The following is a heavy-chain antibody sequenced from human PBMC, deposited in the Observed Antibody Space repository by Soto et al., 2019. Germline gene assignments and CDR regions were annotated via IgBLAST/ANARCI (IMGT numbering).Heavy chain of an antibody. D-gene: IGHD2-2*01. CDR1: GFTFSSYS. V-gene: IGHV3-48*02. Sequence: EVQLVESGGGLVQPGGSLRLSCAASGFTFSSYSMNWVRQAPGKGLEWVSYISSSSSTIYYADSVKGRFTISRDNAKNSLYLQMNSLGDEDTAVYYCARGDQLLSLGYWGQGTLVTVSS. CDR2: ISSSSSTI. CDR3: ARGDQLLSLGY. J-gene: IGHJ4*02.